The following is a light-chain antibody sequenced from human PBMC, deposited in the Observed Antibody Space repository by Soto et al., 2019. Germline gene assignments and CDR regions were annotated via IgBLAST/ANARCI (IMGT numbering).Light chain of an antibody. CDR1: QSVSSF. J-gene: IGKJ5*01. V-gene: IGKV3-11*01. CDR2: DAA. Sequence: EIVLTQSPATLSLSPGERATLSCRASQSVSSFLAWYQQKPGQAPRLVIYDAAVRATGIPARFSGSGSGTDFTLTISSLEPEDFAVYYCQQRGNWPPITFGQGTRLEIK. CDR3: QQRGNWPPIT.